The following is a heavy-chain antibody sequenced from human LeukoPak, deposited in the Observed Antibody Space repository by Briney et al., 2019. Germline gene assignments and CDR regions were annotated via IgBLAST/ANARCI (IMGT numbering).Heavy chain of an antibody. D-gene: IGHD1-14*01. CDR2: IWYDGSQR. V-gene: IGHV3-33*01. CDR3: ATSSPRNYFDH. J-gene: IGHJ4*02. CDR1: GFIFSTYG. Sequence: GGSLRLSWVASGFIFSTYGLHRVRQSPGRGLEWVAVIWYDGSQRYYADSVKGRFTISRDDSQNTIYLQMDSLRAEDTAVYYCATSSPRNYFDHWGQGTLVTVSS.